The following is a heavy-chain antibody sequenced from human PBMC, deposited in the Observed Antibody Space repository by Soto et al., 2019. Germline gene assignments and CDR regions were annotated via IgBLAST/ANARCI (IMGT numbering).Heavy chain of an antibody. V-gene: IGHV3-30*03. CDR1: GFTFSSYG. CDR2: ISYDGSNK. Sequence: GGSLRLSCAASGFTFSSYGMHWVRQAPGKGLEWVAVISYDGSNKYYADSVKGRFTISRDNSKNTLYLQMNSLRAEDTAVYYCASNSGSYSPFDYWGQGTLVTVSS. D-gene: IGHD1-26*01. CDR3: ASNSGSYSPFDY. J-gene: IGHJ4*02.